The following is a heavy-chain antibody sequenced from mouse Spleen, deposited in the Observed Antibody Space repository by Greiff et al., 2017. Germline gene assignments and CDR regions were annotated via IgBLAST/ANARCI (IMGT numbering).Heavy chain of an antibody. D-gene: IGHD1-1*01. J-gene: IGHJ1*01. Sequence: EVKLVESGGDLVKPGGSLKLSCAASGFTFSSYGMSWVRQTPDKRLEWVATISSGGSYTYYPDSVKGRFTISRDNAKNTLYLQMSSLKSEDTAMYYCACTTDDWYFDVWGAGTTVTVSS. CDR3: ACTTDDWYFDV. CDR1: GFTFSSYG. CDR2: ISSGGSYT. V-gene: IGHV5-6*01.